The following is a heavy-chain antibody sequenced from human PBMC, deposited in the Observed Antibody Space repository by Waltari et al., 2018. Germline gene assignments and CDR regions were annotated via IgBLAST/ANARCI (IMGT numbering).Heavy chain of an antibody. V-gene: IGHV3-7*01. D-gene: IGHD1-1*01. CDR3: VGWNDPINS. J-gene: IGHJ4*02. CDR2: IGPDGSDK. CDR1: AFTISRFW. Sequence: EAQLVQSGGGLVQPGGSLTPSCAASAFTISRFWMTWFRQAPGQGLQWVAHIGPDGSDKYYVDSVKGRFTISRDNAENSLLLQMSSLRVEDTALYYCVGWNDPINSWGQGTLVAVSS.